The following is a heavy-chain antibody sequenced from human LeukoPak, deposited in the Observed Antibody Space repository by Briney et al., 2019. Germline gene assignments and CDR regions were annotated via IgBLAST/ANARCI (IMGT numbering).Heavy chain of an antibody. CDR1: GGSISTYY. CDR3: ARHREGYCSGGTCPYYFDF. J-gene: IGHJ4*02. CDR2: VYYSGNT. D-gene: IGHD2-15*01. Sequence: PSETLSLTCTVSGGSISTYYWTWIRQPPGKGLEWIGYVYYSGNTNYNPSLKSRVTMSVDTSKNQFSLSLNSVTAADTAVYYCARHREGYCSGGTCPYYFDFWGQGTLVTVSS. V-gene: IGHV4-59*08.